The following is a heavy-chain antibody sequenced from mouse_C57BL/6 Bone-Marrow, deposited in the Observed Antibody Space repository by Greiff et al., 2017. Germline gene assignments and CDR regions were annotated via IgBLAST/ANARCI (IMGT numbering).Heavy chain of an antibody. Sequence: QVQLQQSGAELVRPGTSVKISCKASGYTFTNYWLGWVKQRPGHGLEWIGDIYPGGGYTNYNEKFKGKATLTADTSSSTAYMQLSSLTSEDSAVYFFARAMITTYYSMDYWDRGTSATVSA. CDR3: ARAMITTYYSMDY. J-gene: IGHJ4*01. CDR1: GYTFTNYW. CDR2: IYPGGGYT. V-gene: IGHV1-63*02. D-gene: IGHD2-4*01.